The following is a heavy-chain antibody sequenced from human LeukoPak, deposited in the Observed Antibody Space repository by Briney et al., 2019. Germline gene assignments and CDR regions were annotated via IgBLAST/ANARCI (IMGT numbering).Heavy chain of an antibody. CDR3: ARGEFWRSSSSQGATDFDY. V-gene: IGHV3-48*01. CDR1: GFTFSSYS. CDR2: ISSSSSTI. D-gene: IGHD6-6*01. Sequence: PGGSLRLSCAASGFTFSSYSMNWVRQAPGKGLEWVSYISSSSSTIYYADSVKGRFTISRDNAKNSLYLQMNSLRAEDTAVYYCARGEFWRSSSSQGATDFDYWGQGTLVTVSS. J-gene: IGHJ4*02.